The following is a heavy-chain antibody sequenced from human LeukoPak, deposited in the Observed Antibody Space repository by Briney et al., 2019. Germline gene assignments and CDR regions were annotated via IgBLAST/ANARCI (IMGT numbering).Heavy chain of an antibody. CDR2: IYYSGST. V-gene: IGHV4-59*08. CDR1: GGSISSYY. CDR3: ARRSRSGYYNY. Sequence: SETLSLTCTVSGGSISSYYWSWIRQPPGKGLEWTGYIYYSGSTNYNPSLKSRVTISVDTSKNQFSLKLSSVTAADTAVYYCARRSRSGYYNYWGQGTLVTVSS. J-gene: IGHJ4*02. D-gene: IGHD3-22*01.